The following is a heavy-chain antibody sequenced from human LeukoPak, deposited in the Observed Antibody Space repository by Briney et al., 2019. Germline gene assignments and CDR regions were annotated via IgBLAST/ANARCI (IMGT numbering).Heavy chain of an antibody. V-gene: IGHV4-59*10. D-gene: IGHD2-2*01. CDR2: IYSTGGT. J-gene: IGHJ4*02. CDR1: GGSFSGYY. CDR3: TRGLRCSSHGCYADY. Sequence: SETLSLTCAVYGGSFSGYYWSWIRQPAGEGLEWIGRIYSTGGTHYNPSFKNRVIMSVDTSRNQFSLKLTSVTAADTAVYYCTRGLRCSSHGCYADYWGQGTLVTVSS.